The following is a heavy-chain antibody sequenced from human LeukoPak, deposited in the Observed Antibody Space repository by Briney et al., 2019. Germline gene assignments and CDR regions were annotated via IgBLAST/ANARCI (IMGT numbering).Heavy chain of an antibody. J-gene: IGHJ4*02. V-gene: IGHV3-7*05. CDR1: GFTFSSYW. Sequence: GGSLRLSCAAPGFTFSSYWVNWVRQAPGKGLEWVANIKQDGSEKYYVDSVKGRFTISRDNAKSSLYLQMNSLRVEDTAVYYCATSRTLDHWGQGTLVTVSS. CDR3: ATSRTLDH. CDR2: IKQDGSEK.